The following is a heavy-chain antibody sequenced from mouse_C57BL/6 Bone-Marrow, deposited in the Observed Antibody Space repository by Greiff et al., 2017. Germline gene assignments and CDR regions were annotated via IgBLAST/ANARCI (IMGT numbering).Heavy chain of an antibody. CDR3: ARHGHYYGSREDAMDY. D-gene: IGHD1-1*01. V-gene: IGHV5-2*01. CDR1: EYEFPSHD. J-gene: IGHJ4*01. CDR2: INSDGGST. Sequence: DVKLVESGGGLVQPGESLKLSCESNEYEFPSHDMSWVRKTPEKRLELVAAINSDGGSTYYPDTMERRFIISRDNTKKTLYLQMSSLRSEDTALYYCARHGHYYGSREDAMDYWGQGTSVTVSS.